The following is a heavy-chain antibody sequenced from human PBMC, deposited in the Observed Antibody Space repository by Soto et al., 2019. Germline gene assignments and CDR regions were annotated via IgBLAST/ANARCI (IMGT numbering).Heavy chain of an antibody. Sequence: GGSLRLSCAASGFTFSSYSMNWVRQAPGKGLEWVSYISSSSSTIYYADSVKGRFTISRDNAKNSLYLQMNSLRDEDTAVYYCARVTILPSVAGNTNDYWGQGTLVTVSS. J-gene: IGHJ4*02. CDR2: ISSSSSTI. D-gene: IGHD6-19*01. V-gene: IGHV3-48*02. CDR1: GFTFSSYS. CDR3: ARVTILPSVAGNTNDY.